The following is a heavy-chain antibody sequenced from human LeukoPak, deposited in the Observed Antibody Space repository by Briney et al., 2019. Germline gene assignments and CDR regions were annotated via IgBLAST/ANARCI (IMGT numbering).Heavy chain of an antibody. CDR3: ARDFKEAAAGTGWFDP. Sequence: GASVKVSCKASGYTFTAYYIQWVRQAPGQGLEWMGWINPNSGGTNYAQKFQGRVTMTRDTSISTAYMELSRLRSDDTAVYYCARDFKEAAAGTGWFDPWGQGTLVTVSS. CDR2: INPNSGGT. V-gene: IGHV1-2*02. D-gene: IGHD6-13*01. J-gene: IGHJ5*02. CDR1: GYTFTAYY.